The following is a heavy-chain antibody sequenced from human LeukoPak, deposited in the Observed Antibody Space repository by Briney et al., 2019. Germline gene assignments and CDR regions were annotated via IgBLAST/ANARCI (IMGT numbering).Heavy chain of an antibody. CDR1: GFTFSSYA. D-gene: IGHD3/OR15-3a*01. CDR2: ISGSSGNT. CDR3: ARGAGTSANWFDP. V-gene: IGHV3-23*01. J-gene: IGHJ5*02. Sequence: GGSLRLSCAASGFTFSSYAMTWVRQAPGKGLEWVAAISGSSGNTYYADSVKGRFTISRDNSKNTLYLQMNSLRAEDTAVYYCARGAGTSANWFDPWGQGTLVTVSS.